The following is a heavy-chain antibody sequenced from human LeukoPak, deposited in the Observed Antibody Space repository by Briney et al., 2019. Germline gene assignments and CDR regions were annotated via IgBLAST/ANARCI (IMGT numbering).Heavy chain of an antibody. CDR2: INPNSGGT. V-gene: IGHV1-2*06. CDR3: ARGRRVGATGRGDFDI. Sequence: ASVKVSCKASGYSFTSYYMHWVRQAPGQGLEWMGRINPNSGGTNYAQKFQGRVTMTRDTSISTAYMELSSLRSDDTAVYYCARGRRVGATGRGDFDIWGQGTMVTVSS. J-gene: IGHJ3*02. CDR1: GYSFTSYY. D-gene: IGHD1-26*01.